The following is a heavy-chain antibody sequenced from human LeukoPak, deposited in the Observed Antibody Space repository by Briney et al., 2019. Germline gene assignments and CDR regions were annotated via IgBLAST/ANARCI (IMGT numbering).Heavy chain of an antibody. CDR2: ISSGSSYI. Sequence: GGSLRLSCAASGFIFSLYNMNWVRQAPGKGLEWVSSISSGSSYIYYADSLKGRFTISRDNAKNSLYLQMDSLRGEDTAVYYCARDRPDDNDSRDYCKVRAFDIWGQGKLGTVSS. J-gene: IGHJ3*02. V-gene: IGHV3-21*01. CDR3: ARDRPDDNDSRDYCKVRAFDI. D-gene: IGHD3-22*01. CDR1: GFIFSLYN.